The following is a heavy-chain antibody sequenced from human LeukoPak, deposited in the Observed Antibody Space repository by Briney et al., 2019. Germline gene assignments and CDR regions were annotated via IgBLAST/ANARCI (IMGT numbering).Heavy chain of an antibody. Sequence: ASVNVSCKASGYTFTVYYMHWVRQAPGQGDERRGWINPKSGGTNYTQKLQGRVTINRDTANSTAYMEVRRVRSGDTAVYYCARDQHGSGSYYNSRRGDYYYYYMDVWGKGTTVTVSS. D-gene: IGHD3-10*01. CDR1: GYTFTVYY. J-gene: IGHJ6*03. V-gene: IGHV1-2*02. CDR2: INPKSGGT. CDR3: ARDQHGSGSYYNSRRGDYYYYYMDV.